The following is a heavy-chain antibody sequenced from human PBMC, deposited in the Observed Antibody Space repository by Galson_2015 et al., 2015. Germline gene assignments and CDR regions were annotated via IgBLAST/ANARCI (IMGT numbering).Heavy chain of an antibody. CDR2: VWYDGSKK. V-gene: IGHV3-33*01. Sequence: SLRLSCAASGFTFRSSGMHWVRQAPGKGLEWLATVWYDGSKKYYADSVKGRFTISRDNSKNRLDLQINSLRVEDTAIYYCARDKNWGWGPGDSWGRGTLVTVSS. CDR1: GFTFRSSG. D-gene: IGHD7-27*01. J-gene: IGHJ4*02. CDR3: ARDKNWGWGPGDS.